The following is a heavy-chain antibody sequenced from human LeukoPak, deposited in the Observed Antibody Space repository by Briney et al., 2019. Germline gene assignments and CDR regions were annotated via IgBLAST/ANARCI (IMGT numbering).Heavy chain of an antibody. CDR3: AKDRDTAMVYYFDY. D-gene: IGHD5-18*01. CDR2: ISWDGGST. J-gene: IGHJ4*02. V-gene: IGHV3-43D*03. Sequence: GGSLRLSXAASGFTFDDYAMHWVRQAPGKGLEWVSLISWDGGSTYYADSVRGRFTISRDNSKNSLYLQMNSLRAEDTALYYCAKDRDTAMVYYFDYWGQGTLVTVSS. CDR1: GFTFDDYA.